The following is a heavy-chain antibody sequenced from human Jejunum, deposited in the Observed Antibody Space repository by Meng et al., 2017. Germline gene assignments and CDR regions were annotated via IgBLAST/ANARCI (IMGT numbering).Heavy chain of an antibody. J-gene: IGHJ5*02. CDR2: IKPDSGDT. Sequence: GVKCSKPGDSGSITCKLSRFPFTDFSIHWVRQAPGQGLEWMGRIKPDSGDTKYAQKFQGRLAMTRDTSINTAHMELSSLRSDDTAVYYCXRDFNTVDRQANWFDPWGQGTLVTVSS. V-gene: IGHV1-2*06. CDR3: XRDFNTVDRQANWFDP. CDR1: RFPFTDFS. D-gene: IGHD2-15*01.